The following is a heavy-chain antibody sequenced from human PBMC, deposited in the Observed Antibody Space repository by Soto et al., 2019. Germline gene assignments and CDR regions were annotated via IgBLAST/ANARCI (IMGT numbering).Heavy chain of an antibody. D-gene: IGHD6-19*01. CDR3: ARGTRERQWLACF. CDR1: GGTFSSYA. V-gene: IGHV1-69*13. Sequence: WASVKVSCKASGGTFSSYAISWVRQAPGQGLEWMGGIIPIFGTANYAQKFQGRVTITADESTSTAYMELSSLRSEDTAVYYCARGTRERQWLACFWGRGTLVTVSS. J-gene: IGHJ4*02. CDR2: IIPIFGTA.